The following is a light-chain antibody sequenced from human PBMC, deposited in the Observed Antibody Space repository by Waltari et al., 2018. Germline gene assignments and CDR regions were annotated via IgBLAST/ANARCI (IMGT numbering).Light chain of an antibody. CDR1: SSHVGAYNS. V-gene: IGLV2-8*01. Sequence: QSALTQPPSASGSPGQSVTISSTGPSSHVGAYNSDPCDHPHPGKAPKPRIYELSKRPSGVPDRFSGSKSGNTASLTVSGLQAEDEADYYCCSYAAYQGFGGGTKLTVL. CDR2: ELS. J-gene: IGLJ3*02. CDR3: CSYAAYQG.